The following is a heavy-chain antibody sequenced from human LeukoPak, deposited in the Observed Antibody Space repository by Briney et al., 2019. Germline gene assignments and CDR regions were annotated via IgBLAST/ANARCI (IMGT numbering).Heavy chain of an antibody. CDR2: IYYSGST. CDR3: ARGYVGGTFDP. J-gene: IGHJ5*02. CDR1: GGSISSGGYS. V-gene: IGHV4-30-4*07. Sequence: PSETLSLTCAVSGGSISSGGYSCSWIRQPPGKGLEWIGYIYYSGSTYYNPSLKSRVTMSVDTSKNQFSLKLSSVTAADTAVYYCARGYVGGTFDPWGQGNLVTVSS. D-gene: IGHD1-14*01.